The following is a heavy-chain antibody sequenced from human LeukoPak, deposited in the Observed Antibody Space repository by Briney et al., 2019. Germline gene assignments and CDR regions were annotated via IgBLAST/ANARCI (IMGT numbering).Heavy chain of an antibody. Sequence: GGSLRLSCALSGLTFSNNAISWVRQAPRKGLEWVSAISGIVDNTNYGDSVEGRFTLSRDNAKNRLFLQMNSLRVEDTAIYYCARRRSYFGGFDYWGQGPVVSVPS. CDR1: GLTFSNNA. V-gene: IGHV3-23*01. CDR2: ISGIVDNT. J-gene: IGHJ4*02. CDR3: ARRRSYFGGFDY. D-gene: IGHD1-26*01.